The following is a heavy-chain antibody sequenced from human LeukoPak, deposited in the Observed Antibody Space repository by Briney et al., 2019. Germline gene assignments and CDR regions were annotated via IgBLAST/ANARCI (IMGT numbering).Heavy chain of an antibody. D-gene: IGHD6-13*01. V-gene: IGHV4-34*01. CDR1: GGSFSGYY. CDR3: ARGDAAAGTSDEKYYFDY. Sequence: SETLSLTCAVYGGSFSGYYWSWIRQPPGKGLEWIGEINHSGSTNYNPSLKSRVTISVDTSKNQFSLKLSSVTAADTAVYYCARGDAAAGTSDEKYYFDYWGQGTLVTVSS. J-gene: IGHJ4*02. CDR2: INHSGST.